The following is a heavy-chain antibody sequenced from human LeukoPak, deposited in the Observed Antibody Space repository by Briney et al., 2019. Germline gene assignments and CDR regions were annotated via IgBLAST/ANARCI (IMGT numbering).Heavy chain of an antibody. CDR1: GFTFSSYG. CDR3: AKNANDYGSFWHFDL. J-gene: IGHJ2*01. CDR2: ILSDGSKE. Sequence: GGSLRLSCAASGFTFSSYGMHWVRQAPGKGLEWVAVILSDGSKEFYTDSVKGRFTISRDNSNNTLYLQMSGLRAEDTAVYYCAKNANDYGSFWHFDLWGRGTLVTVSS. D-gene: IGHD4-17*01. V-gene: IGHV3-30*02.